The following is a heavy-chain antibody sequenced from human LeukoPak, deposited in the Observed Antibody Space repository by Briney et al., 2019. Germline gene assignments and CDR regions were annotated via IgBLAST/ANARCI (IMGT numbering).Heavy chain of an antibody. D-gene: IGHD6-19*01. Sequence: PGGSLRLSCAASGFTFSSYAMSWVRQAPGKGLEWVSAISGSGGSTYYADSVKGRFTISRDNSKNTLYLQMNSLRADDMAVYYCAKDRSIAVADGNDYWGQGTLVTVSS. CDR3: AKDRSIAVADGNDY. V-gene: IGHV3-23*01. CDR1: GFTFSSYA. CDR2: ISGSGGST. J-gene: IGHJ4*02.